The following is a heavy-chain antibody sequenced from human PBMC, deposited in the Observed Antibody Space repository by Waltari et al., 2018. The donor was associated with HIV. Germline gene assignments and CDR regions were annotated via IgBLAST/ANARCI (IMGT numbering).Heavy chain of an antibody. D-gene: IGHD3-3*01. CDR2: IYTSGST. V-gene: IGHV4-61*02. J-gene: IGHJ6*02. CDR1: GGSISSGSYY. Sequence: GGSISSGSYYWSWIRQPAGKGLEWIGRIYTSGSTNYNPSLKSRVTISVDTSKNQFSLKLSSVTAADTAVYYCAREGKEDYDFWSGYFFGMDVWGQGTTVTVSS. CDR3: AREGKEDYDFWSGYFFGMDV.